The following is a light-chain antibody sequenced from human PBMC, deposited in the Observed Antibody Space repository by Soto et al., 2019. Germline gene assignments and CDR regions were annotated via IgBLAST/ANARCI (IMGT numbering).Light chain of an antibody. V-gene: IGKV1-5*01. CDR3: HQYNTYSQT. J-gene: IGKJ1*01. CDR2: DAS. CDR1: QGVVRW. Sequence: DLQMTQSPATLSAPVGDRVTITCRASQGVVRWLAWYQQKPGKAPKLLIYDASSLESGVPSRFSGSGAGTEFTLTISSLQPDDFATYYCHQYNTYSQTFGQGTKVDIK.